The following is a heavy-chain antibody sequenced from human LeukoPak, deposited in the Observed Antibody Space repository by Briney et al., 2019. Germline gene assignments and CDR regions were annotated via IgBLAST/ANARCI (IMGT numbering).Heavy chain of an antibody. J-gene: IGHJ4*02. CDR3: ARDRAWGSYDC. CDR1: GFTFSSYW. V-gene: IGHV3-7*03. CDR2: IKQDGSEK. Sequence: PGGSLRLSCAASGFTFSSYWMSWVRQAPGKGLEWVANIKQDGSEKYYVDSVKGRFTISRDNAKNSLYLQMNSLRAEDTAIYFCARDRAWGSYDCWGQGTLVIVSS. D-gene: IGHD7-27*01.